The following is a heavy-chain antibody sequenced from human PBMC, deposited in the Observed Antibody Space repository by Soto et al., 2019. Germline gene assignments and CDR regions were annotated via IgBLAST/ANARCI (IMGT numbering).Heavy chain of an antibody. V-gene: IGHV3-23*01. CDR1: GFTFSNYG. CDR2: IYTSGDTT. D-gene: IGHD2-15*01. CDR3: AIDPRGPYC. Sequence: HPGGSLRLSCTASGFTFSNYGMSWVRQAPGKGLEWVSGIYTSGDTTYYADSVKGRFTISRDNSKNTLYLQMDSLRAEDTAVYYCAIDPRGPYCWGRGTRVTVSS. J-gene: IGHJ4*02.